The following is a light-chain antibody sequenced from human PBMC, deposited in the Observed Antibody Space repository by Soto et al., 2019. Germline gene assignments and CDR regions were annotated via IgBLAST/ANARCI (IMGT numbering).Light chain of an antibody. Sequence: QSALTQPPSASGSPGQSVTISCTGTSSDVGGYNYVSWYQQHPGKAPKLMIYEVSKRPSGVPDRFSCSKSGNTASLTVSGLQAEDEADYYCSSYAGSLVVFGGGTKLTVL. CDR3: SSYAGSLVV. CDR2: EVS. V-gene: IGLV2-8*01. CDR1: SSDVGGYNY. J-gene: IGLJ2*01.